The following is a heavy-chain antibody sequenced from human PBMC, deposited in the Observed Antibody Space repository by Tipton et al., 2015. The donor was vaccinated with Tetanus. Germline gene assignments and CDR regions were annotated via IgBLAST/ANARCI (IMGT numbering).Heavy chain of an antibody. J-gene: IGHJ4*02. Sequence: ILSLTCTVSGGSISSGGYYWSWIRQHPGKGLEWIGYIYYSGSTNYNPSLKSRVTISVDTSKNQFSLKLSSVTAADTAVYYCARGRTGSFDYWGQGTLVTVSS. D-gene: IGHD1-1*01. CDR3: ARGRTGSFDY. V-gene: IGHV4-61*08. CDR2: IYYSGST. CDR1: GGSISSGGYY.